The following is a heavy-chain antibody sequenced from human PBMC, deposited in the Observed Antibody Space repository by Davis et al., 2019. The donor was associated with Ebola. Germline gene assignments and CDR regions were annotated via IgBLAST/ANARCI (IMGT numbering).Heavy chain of an antibody. V-gene: IGHV3-23*01. Sequence: GGSLRLSCAASGFTFNNYAMTWARQAPGKGLEWVSAVTSSGGGTYYADSVKGRFTISRDNYKNTLYLQMTSLRVDDTAVYYCAKGGSGWPSDYSYGMGVWGKGTTVTVSS. CDR3: AKGGSGWPSDYSYGMGV. D-gene: IGHD6-19*01. CDR1: GFTFNNYA. J-gene: IGHJ6*04. CDR2: VTSSGGGT.